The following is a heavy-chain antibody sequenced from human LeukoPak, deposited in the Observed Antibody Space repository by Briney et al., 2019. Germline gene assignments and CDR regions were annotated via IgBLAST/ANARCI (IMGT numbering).Heavy chain of an antibody. D-gene: IGHD2-2*01. CDR1: GFTFSSYA. J-gene: IGHJ4*02. CDR3: AKDPRAAYCSSTSCYYGGVDYFDY. CDR2: ISGSGGST. Sequence: GGSLRLSCAASGFTFSSYAMNWVRQAPGKGLEWVSGISGSGGSTYYADSVKGRFTISRDNSKNTLYLQMNSLRAEDTTVYYCAKDPRAAYCSSTSCYYGGVDYFDYWGQGTLVTVSS. V-gene: IGHV3-23*01.